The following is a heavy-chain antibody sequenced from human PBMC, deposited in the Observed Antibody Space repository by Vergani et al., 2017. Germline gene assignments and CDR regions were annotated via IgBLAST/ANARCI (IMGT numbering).Heavy chain of an antibody. CDR2: TYYRYKWYN. CDR3: ARVAGTDWWYGFDY. Sequence: QVQLQQSGPGLVKPSQTLSLTCAISGDSVSSNSAAWHWIRQSPSRGLEWLGRTYYRYKWYNDYAVSVKSLTTINPDTSRNQCSLQLNAVTPEDTAVYYGARVAGTDWWYGFDYWGQGTLVTVSS. V-gene: IGHV6-1*01. J-gene: IGHJ4*02. D-gene: IGHD2-15*01. CDR1: GDSVSSNSAA.